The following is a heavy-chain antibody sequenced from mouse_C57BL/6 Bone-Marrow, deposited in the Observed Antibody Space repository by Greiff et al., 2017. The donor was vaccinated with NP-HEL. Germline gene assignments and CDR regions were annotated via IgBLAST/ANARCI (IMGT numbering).Heavy chain of an antibody. D-gene: IGHD2-5*01. CDR1: GYTFTSSW. Sequence: QVQLQQSGAELAKPGASVKLSCKASGYTFTSSWMHWVKQRPGQGLEWIGYINPSSGYTKYNQKFKDKATLTADKSSSTAYMQLSSLTYEDSAVYYCARGTIVTRPYFDYWGQGTTLTVSS. CDR2: INPSSGYT. J-gene: IGHJ2*01. CDR3: ARGTIVTRPYFDY. V-gene: IGHV1-7*01.